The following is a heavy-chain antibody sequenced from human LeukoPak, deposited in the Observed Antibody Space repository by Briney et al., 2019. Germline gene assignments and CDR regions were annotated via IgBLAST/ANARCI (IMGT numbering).Heavy chain of an antibody. CDR2: IYPGDSNT. Sequence: GESLKISCKGSGYSFTSYWIAWVRQMPGKGLEWMGVIYPGDSNTKYSPSFQGQVTISADKSISTAYLQWSSLKASDTAMYYCARRESIAARPYDYWGQGTLVTVSS. D-gene: IGHD6-6*01. J-gene: IGHJ4*02. CDR3: ARRESIAARPYDY. CDR1: GYSFTSYW. V-gene: IGHV5-51*01.